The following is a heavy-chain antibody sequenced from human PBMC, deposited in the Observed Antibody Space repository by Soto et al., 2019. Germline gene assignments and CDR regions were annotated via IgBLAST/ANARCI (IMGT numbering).Heavy chain of an antibody. CDR3: AADPMPYDFWSGYSKYYYYYGMDV. D-gene: IGHD3-3*01. CDR2: IVVGSGNT. CDR1: GFTFTSSA. V-gene: IGHV1-58*01. J-gene: IGHJ6*02. Sequence: ASVKVSCKASGFTFTSSAVQCVRQARGQRLEWIGWIVVGSGNTNYAQKFQERVTITRDMSTSKAYMELSSLRSEDTAVYYCAADPMPYDFWSGYSKYYYYYGMDVWGQGTTVNVSS.